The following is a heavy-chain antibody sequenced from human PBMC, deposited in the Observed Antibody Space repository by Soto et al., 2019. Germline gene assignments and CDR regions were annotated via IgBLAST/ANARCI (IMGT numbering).Heavy chain of an antibody. J-gene: IGHJ6*02. Sequence: EVQLVESGGGLVQPGGSLRLSCAASGFTFRNNVMNWVRQAPGRGLEWVSAITDNGGSTYYADSVKGRCTISRDNSNNTLYLQMNSLRAEDTALYYCAKEVYGAARGGMDVWGQGTTVTVSS. CDR2: ITDNGGST. CDR1: GFTFRNNV. CDR3: AKEVYGAARGGMDV. V-gene: IGHV3-23*04. D-gene: IGHD3-10*01.